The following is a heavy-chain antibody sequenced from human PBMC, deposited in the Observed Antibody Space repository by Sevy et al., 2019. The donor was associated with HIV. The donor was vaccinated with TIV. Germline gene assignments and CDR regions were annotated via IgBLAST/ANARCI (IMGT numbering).Heavy chain of an antibody. CDR2: ISPYNGNT. J-gene: IGHJ3*02. CDR3: ARDDSSGYYPNAFDI. CDR1: GYTFTSYG. D-gene: IGHD3-22*01. Sequence: ASVKVSCKASGYTFTSYGISWVRQAPGQGLEWMGRISPYNGNTNYAEKLKGRDTMTTETSTSTAYMELRSLRSDDTAVYYCARDDSSGYYPNAFDIWGQGTMVTVSS. V-gene: IGHV1-18*04.